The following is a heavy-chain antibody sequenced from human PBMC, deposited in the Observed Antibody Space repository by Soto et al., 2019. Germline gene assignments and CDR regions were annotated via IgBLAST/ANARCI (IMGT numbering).Heavy chain of an antibody. CDR2: IKQDGSEK. Sequence: EVQLVESGGGLVKPGGPLRLSCAAPRFPFSNYWMSWVRRAPGKGLEWVAKIKQDGSEKYYVDSVKGRFTISRDNAKNSLYLQMNSLRAEDTAVYYCAREPNSIDYWGQGTLVTVSS. CDR1: RFPFSNYW. V-gene: IGHV3-7*01. J-gene: IGHJ4*02. CDR3: AREPNSIDY. D-gene: IGHD2-15*01.